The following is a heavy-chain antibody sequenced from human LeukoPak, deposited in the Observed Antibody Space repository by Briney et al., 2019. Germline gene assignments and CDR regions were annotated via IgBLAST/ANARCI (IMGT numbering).Heavy chain of an antibody. CDR3: ARVGGDPEGYNWFDY. J-gene: IGHJ5*01. V-gene: IGHV3-33*01. CDR2: IWYDGSNK. Sequence: GGSLRLSCAASGFTFSSYVMHWLRQAPGKGLEGVAVIWYDGSNKYYADSVKGRFTISRDNSKNTLYLQMNSLRAEDTAVYYCARVGGDPEGYNWFDYWGQGTLVTVSS. D-gene: IGHD4-17*01. CDR1: GFTFSSYV.